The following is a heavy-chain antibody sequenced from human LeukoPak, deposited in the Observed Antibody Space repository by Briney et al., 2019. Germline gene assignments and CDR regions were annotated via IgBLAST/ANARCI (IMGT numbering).Heavy chain of an antibody. J-gene: IGHJ4*02. CDR2: IKGDGSTI. CDR1: GFTFSSYW. D-gene: IGHD2-15*01. CDR3: ARGGLPGGFDY. V-gene: IGHV3-74*01. Sequence: GGSLRLSCAASGFTFSSYWMCWVRQAPGKGLVWVSHIKGDGSTITYADSVKGRFTISRDNAKSTLYLQLNSLRADDTAVYYCARGGLPGGFDYWGQGALVTVSS.